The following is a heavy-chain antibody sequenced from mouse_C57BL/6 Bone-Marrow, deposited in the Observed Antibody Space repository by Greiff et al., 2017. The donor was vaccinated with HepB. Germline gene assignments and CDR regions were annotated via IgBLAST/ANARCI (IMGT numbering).Heavy chain of an antibody. CDR3: TGYGNYVRFAY. J-gene: IGHJ3*01. D-gene: IGHD2-10*02. V-gene: IGHV6-6*01. CDR2: IRNKANNHAT. CDR1: GFTFSDAW. Sequence: EVHLVESGGGLVQPGGSMKLSCAASGFTFSDAWMDWVRQSPEKGLEWVAEIRNKANNHATYYAESVKGRFTISRDDSKSSVYLQMNSLRAEDTGIYYCTGYGNYVRFAYWGQGTLVTVSA.